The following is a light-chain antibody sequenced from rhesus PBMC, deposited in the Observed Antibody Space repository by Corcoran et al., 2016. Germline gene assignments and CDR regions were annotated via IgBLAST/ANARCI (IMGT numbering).Light chain of an antibody. Sequence: DIQMAQSPSSLSASVGETVTITCRASQDIKTYLAWYQQKPGKAPKPLLYYASNLENGVPSRFRGSGSGTEFTLPISSLQPEDFATYYCQHYNSVPYSFGQGTEVEIK. CDR2: YAS. J-gene: IGKJ2*01. V-gene: IGKV1-37*01. CDR1: QDIKTY. CDR3: QHYNSVPYS.